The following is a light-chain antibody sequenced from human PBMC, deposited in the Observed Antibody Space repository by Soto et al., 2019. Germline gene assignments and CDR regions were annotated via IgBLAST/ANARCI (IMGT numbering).Light chain of an antibody. CDR3: QQYNSYPYT. V-gene: IGKV1-5*01. Sequence: DIQMTQSPSTLSASVGARVTITCRASQSISSWLAWYQQKPGKAPKLLIYDASSLESGVPSRFSGSGSGTEFTLTISSLQPDDFATYYCQQYNSYPYTFSQGTKLEIK. CDR2: DAS. J-gene: IGKJ2*01. CDR1: QSISSW.